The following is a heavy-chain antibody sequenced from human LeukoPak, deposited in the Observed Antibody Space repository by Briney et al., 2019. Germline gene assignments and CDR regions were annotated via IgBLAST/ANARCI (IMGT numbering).Heavy chain of an antibody. D-gene: IGHD2/OR15-2a*01. CDR3: ARVLLRHGFDI. Sequence: ASVKVSCKASGYTFTSYTMNWVRQAPGQGLEWMGWINTNTGNPTYAQVFTGRFVFSLDTSVSTAYFQISSLKAEDTAVYYCARVLLRHGFDIWGQGTMVTVSS. J-gene: IGHJ3*02. CDR2: INTNTGNP. V-gene: IGHV7-4-1*02. CDR1: GYTFTSYT.